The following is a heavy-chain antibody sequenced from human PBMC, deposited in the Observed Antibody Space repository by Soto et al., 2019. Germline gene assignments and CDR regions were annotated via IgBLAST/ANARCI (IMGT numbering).Heavy chain of an antibody. CDR1: GYTLTELS. CDR2: FDPEDGET. CDR3: ATGGVYCSSTSCYQNPPDY. Sequence: ASVKVSCKVSGYTLTELSMHWVRQAPGKGLEWMGGFDPEDGETIYAQKFQGRVTMTEDTSTDTAYMELSSLRSEDTAVYYCATGGVYCSSTSCYQNPPDYWGQGTLVTVSS. D-gene: IGHD2-2*01. V-gene: IGHV1-24*01. J-gene: IGHJ4*02.